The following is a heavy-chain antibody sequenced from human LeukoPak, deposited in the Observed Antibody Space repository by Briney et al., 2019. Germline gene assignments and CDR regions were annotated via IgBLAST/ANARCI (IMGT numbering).Heavy chain of an antibody. J-gene: IGHJ4*02. D-gene: IGHD2-15*01. CDR1: GFTFSSHW. CDR2: INSDESST. CDR3: ARETSVARPDY. Sequence: GGSLRLPCAASGFTFSSHWMHWVRQAPGKGLVWVSRINSDESSTSYADSVKGRFTISRDNAKSTLYLQMNSLRAEDTGVYYCARETSVARPDYWGQGTLVTVSS. V-gene: IGHV3-74*01.